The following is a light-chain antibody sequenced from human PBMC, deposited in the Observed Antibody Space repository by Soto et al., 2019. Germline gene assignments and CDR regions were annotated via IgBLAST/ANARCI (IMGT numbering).Light chain of an antibody. CDR3: SSFTSNRIYV. CDR2: KGT. J-gene: IGLJ1*01. V-gene: IGLV2-14*02. CDR1: SSDVGAYNS. Sequence: QSVLAQPASVSGSPGQSITISCTGTSSDVGAYNSVSWYQQHPHRAPQVIIYKGTQRPSGVSNRFSASKSGLTASLTISGLQPEDEADYYCSSFTSNRIYVFGPGTKVTVL.